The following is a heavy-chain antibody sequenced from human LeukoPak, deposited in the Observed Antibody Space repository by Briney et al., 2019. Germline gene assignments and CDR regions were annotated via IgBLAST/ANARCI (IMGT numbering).Heavy chain of an antibody. CDR1: GLRFSSHW. CDR2: INQEGDTV. CDR3: ATKFPYCGDGSCAL. D-gene: IGHD2-15*01. Sequence: GGSLRLSCAASGLRFSSHWMSWVRQAPGRGLEWVANINQEGDTVNYVDSAKGRFSISRDNANNALFLQMHSLRVEDTAIYYCATKFPYCGDGSCALGGQGAQVTASS. V-gene: IGHV3-7*01. J-gene: IGHJ4*02.